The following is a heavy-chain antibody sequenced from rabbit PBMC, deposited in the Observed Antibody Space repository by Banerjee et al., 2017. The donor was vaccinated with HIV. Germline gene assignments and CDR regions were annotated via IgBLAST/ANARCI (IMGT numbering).Heavy chain of an antibody. V-gene: IGHV1S29*01. CDR2: ISTFGSA. J-gene: IGHJ4*01. D-gene: IGHD8-1*01. CDR1: GFSLSTNE. Sequence: QQQLKETGGGLVQPGGSLTLSCKASGFSLSTNEFNWVRQAPGKGLEYIGWISTFGSAYYANWVNGRFTISSDNAQNTVGLQLNSPTAADTATYFCARTGSSWSLNLWGPGTLVTVS. CDR3: ARTGSSWSLNL.